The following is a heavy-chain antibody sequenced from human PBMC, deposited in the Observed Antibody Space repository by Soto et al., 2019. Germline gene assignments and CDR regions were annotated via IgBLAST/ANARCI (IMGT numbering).Heavy chain of an antibody. Sequence: GGSLRLSCAASGFTFGNSWMHWVRQAPGKGLEWVSRMNSDGSSTNYADSGKGRFTVSRDNAKDTLYLQMNSLRSEDTAVYYCATAEVDYWGPAILVTVSS. CDR1: GFTFGNSW. V-gene: IGHV3-74*01. CDR2: MNSDGSST. CDR3: ATAEVDY. J-gene: IGHJ4*02.